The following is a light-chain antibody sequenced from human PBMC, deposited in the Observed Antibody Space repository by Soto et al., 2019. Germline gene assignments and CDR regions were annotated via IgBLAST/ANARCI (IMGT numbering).Light chain of an antibody. V-gene: IGLV2-14*01. CDR2: EVT. CDR3: NSYTFRPTTGVV. Sequence: QSALTQPASVSGSPGQSITISCTGTSSDVGGSNYVSWFQQHPGKAPKLMIYEVTNRPSGVSDRFSGSKSGNTASLTISGLQAEDEADYYCNSYTFRPTTGVVFGGGTKLTVL. CDR1: SSDVGGSNY. J-gene: IGLJ2*01.